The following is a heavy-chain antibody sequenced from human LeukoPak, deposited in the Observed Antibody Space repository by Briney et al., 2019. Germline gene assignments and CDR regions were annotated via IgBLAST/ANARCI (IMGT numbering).Heavy chain of an antibody. V-gene: IGHV3-7*03. D-gene: IGHD6-19*01. CDR3: VRNLAVAGTRFDS. CDR2: IKQDGSDR. Sequence: GSLRLSCAASGFTFRNYWMSWVRQAPGTGLEWVANIKQDGSDRNYVTSVRGRFTISRDNAESSLYLQMNSLRVEDTAVYYCVRNLAVAGTRFDSWGQGTLVTVSS. CDR1: GFTFRNYW. J-gene: IGHJ4*02.